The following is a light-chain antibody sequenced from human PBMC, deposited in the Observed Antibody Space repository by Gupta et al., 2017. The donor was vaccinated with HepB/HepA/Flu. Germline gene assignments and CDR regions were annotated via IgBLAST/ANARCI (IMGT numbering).Light chain of an antibody. Sequence: DIQMTHSPSSVSASVGDRVTITCRTSQGISSWLAWYQQKPGKAPKLLIYAASRVKSGVPSRFSGSGSGTDFTLTIISLQPEDFATYYCQQENSFPVTFGQGTQMEIK. J-gene: IGKJ5*01. CDR3: QQENSFPVT. CDR1: QGISSW. CDR2: AAS. V-gene: IGKV1D-12*01.